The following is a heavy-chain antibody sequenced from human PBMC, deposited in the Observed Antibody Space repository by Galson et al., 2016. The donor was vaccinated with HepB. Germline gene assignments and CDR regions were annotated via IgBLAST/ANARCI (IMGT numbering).Heavy chain of an antibody. D-gene: IGHD3-10*01. V-gene: IGHV4-59*11. CDR2: IYYNGRT. CDR3: ARERGVRSGVAY. CDR1: GDSIRNHY. J-gene: IGHJ4*02. Sequence: ETLSLTCSVSGDSIRNHYWSWIRQPPGKGLEYIAYIYYNGRTTYNPSLKSRVTLELDTSKNQFSLNLSSVTPADTAIYYCARERGVRSGVAYWGPGALVIVSS.